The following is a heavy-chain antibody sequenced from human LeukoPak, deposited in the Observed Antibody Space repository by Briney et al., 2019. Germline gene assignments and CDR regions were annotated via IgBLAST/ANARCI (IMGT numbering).Heavy chain of an antibody. D-gene: IGHD6-19*01. CDR3: ATTSYSSGWYLY. Sequence: ASVKVSCKASGYTFTGYYMNWVRQAPGQGLEWMGWINPNSGGTNYAQKFQGRVTMTRDTSISTAYMELSRLRSDDTAVYYCATTSYSSGWYLYWGQGTLVTVSS. V-gene: IGHV1-2*02. CDR2: INPNSGGT. CDR1: GYTFTGYY. J-gene: IGHJ4*02.